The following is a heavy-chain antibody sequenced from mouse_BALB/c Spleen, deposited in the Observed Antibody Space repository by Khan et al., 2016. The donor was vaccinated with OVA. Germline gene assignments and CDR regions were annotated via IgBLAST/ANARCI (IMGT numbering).Heavy chain of an antibody. CDR3: TNGNYGWFAY. CDR1: GFTFSSFV. CDR2: ISSAATYT. D-gene: IGHD2-1*01. V-gene: IGHV5-9-1*01. J-gene: IGHJ3*01. Sequence: EVPLQESGGGLVEPGGSLKLSCAASGFTFSSFVMSWVRQTPEKRLEWVATISSAATYTYYPDSVKGRFTLSRDNAKNTLYLQMNSLRSDDTAIYYCTNGNYGWFAYWGQGTLVTVST.